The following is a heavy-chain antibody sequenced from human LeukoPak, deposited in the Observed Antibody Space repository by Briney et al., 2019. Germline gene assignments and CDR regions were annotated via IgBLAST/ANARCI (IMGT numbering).Heavy chain of an antibody. CDR2: IYYSGGT. J-gene: IGHJ5*02. D-gene: IGHD3-16*01. Sequence: AETLSLTCTVSGGPTSSYYLSWIRQPPGKGLEWIGYIYYSGGTNYNPSLKSRVTISVDTSKNQFSLKLNSVTAADTAVYYCARQGGGQGSFGGVPNWFDTWGKGALATVTS. V-gene: IGHV4-59*08. CDR1: GGPTSSYY. CDR3: ARQGGGQGSFGGVPNWFDT.